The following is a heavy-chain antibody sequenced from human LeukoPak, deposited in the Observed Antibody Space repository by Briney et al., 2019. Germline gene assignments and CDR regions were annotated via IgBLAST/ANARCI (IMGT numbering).Heavy chain of an antibody. J-gene: IGHJ4*02. D-gene: IGHD4-17*01. CDR1: GFTFGNYG. CDR2: VSGSGVTT. CDR3: ARKASYGDRGYYFDC. V-gene: IGHV3-23*01. Sequence: GGFLRLSCAASGFTFGNYGMTWVRQAPGKGLEWVSAVSGSGVTTYYADSVKGRFTISRDNSKNTLFLQMNSLRAEDTAVYYCARKASYGDRGYYFDCWGQGALVTVSS.